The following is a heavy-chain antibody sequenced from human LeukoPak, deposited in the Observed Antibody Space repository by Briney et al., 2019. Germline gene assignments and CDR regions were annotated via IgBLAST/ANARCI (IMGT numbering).Heavy chain of an antibody. D-gene: IGHD1-26*01. V-gene: IGHV4-39*02. Sequence: PSETLSLICTVSGGSLSSTNYYWGWLRQPPGKGLEWIVYIYHTGDTYYTPSLRSRVTISVDTSKNHFSLSLSSDTAADTAAYLCARVQEPDDFPLGVCYMDVWGKGTTVIVSS. J-gene: IGHJ6*03. CDR1: GGSLSSTNYY. CDR2: IYHTGDT. CDR3: ARVQEPDDFPLGVCYMDV.